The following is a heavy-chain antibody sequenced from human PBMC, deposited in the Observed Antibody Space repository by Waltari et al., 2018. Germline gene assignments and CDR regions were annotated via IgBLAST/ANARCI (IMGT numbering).Heavy chain of an antibody. CDR3: ARRNIVATIPYYYYYYGMDV. Sequence: QLQLQESGPGLVKPSETLSLTCTVSGGSISSSSYYWGWIRQPPGKGLEWIGSIYYSGSTYYTPSLKSRVIISVDTSKNQFSLKLSSVTAADTAVYYCARRNIVATIPYYYYYYGMDVWGQGTTVTVSS. J-gene: IGHJ6*02. CDR1: GGSISSSSYY. D-gene: IGHD5-12*01. CDR2: IYYSGST. V-gene: IGHV4-39*01.